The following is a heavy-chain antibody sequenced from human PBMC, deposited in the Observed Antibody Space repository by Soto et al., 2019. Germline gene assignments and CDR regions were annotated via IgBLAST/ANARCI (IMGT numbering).Heavy chain of an antibody. V-gene: IGHV3-30*03. Sequence: PGGSLRLSCAASGFTFSSYGMHWVRQAPGKGLEWVAVISYDGSNKYYADSVKGRFTISRDNSKNTLYLQMNSLRAEDTAVYYCARASPSGGFDYWGQGTLVTVSS. D-gene: IGHD3-10*01. CDR1: GFTFSSYG. J-gene: IGHJ4*02. CDR2: ISYDGSNK. CDR3: ARASPSGGFDY.